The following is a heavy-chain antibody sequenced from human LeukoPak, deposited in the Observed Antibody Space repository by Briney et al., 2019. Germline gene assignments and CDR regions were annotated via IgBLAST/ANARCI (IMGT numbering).Heavy chain of an antibody. CDR3: ARILASIIDY. V-gene: IGHV1-18*01. J-gene: IGHJ4*02. CDR1: GHTFTNYG. D-gene: IGHD5/OR15-5a*01. CDR2: VSAKTGDT. Sequence: ASVKVSCKASGHTFTNYGITWVRQAPGQGLEWMGWVSAKTGDTNYAQKFQGRVTMTTDTSTSTVYMELRSLRSDDTAVFYCARILASIIDYWGQGTLVTVSS.